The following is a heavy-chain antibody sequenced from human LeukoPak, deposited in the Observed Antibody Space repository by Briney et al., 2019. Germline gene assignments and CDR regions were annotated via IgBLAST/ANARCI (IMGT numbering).Heavy chain of an antibody. J-gene: IGHJ6*03. CDR3: AKGAVAGYYYYYMDV. Sequence: GGSLRLSCAASGFTFDGYAMHWVRHAPGECLEWVSGISWNSGSIVYADSVKGRFTISRDNAKNSLYLQMNSLRAEDTALYYCAKGAVAGYYYYYMDVWGKGTTVTVSS. D-gene: IGHD6-19*01. CDR1: GFTFDGYA. V-gene: IGHV3-9*01. CDR2: ISWNSGSI.